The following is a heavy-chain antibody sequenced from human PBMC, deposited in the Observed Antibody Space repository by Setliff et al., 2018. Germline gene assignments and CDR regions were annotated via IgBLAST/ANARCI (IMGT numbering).Heavy chain of an antibody. J-gene: IGHJ4*01. CDR3: RFWSGYYKNDF. CDR2: IYHSGSS. Sequence: LSLTCTVSGGSINSMSYYWGWIRQPPGKGLEWIGSIYHSGSSYYNPSLRSRVTISVDTSKNQFSLILRSVTAADTGVYYCRFWSGYYKNDFWGHGTLVTVSS. CDR1: GGSINSMSYY. D-gene: IGHD6-25*01. V-gene: IGHV4-39*07.